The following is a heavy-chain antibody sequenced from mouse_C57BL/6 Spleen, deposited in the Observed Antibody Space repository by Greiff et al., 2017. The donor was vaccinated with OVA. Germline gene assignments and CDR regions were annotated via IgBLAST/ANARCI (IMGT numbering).Heavy chain of an antibody. CDR1: GYTFTSYW. CDR2: IDPSDSET. V-gene: IGHV1-52*01. Sequence: QVQLQQPGAELVRPGSSVKLSCKASGYTFTSYWMHWVKQRPIQGLEWIGNIDPSDSETHYNQKFKDKATLTVDKSSSTAYMQLSRLTSEDSAVDCCASDYYGYDGYFDVWGTGTTVTVSS. D-gene: IGHD2-2*01. CDR3: ASDYYGYDGYFDV. J-gene: IGHJ1*03.